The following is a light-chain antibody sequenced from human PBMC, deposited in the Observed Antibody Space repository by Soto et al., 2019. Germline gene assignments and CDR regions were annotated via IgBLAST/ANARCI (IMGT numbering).Light chain of an antibody. J-gene: IGKJ1*01. CDR3: QQYGSLPWT. Sequence: EIVLTQSPGTLSLSPGERATLSCRASQSVSSNYLTWYQQKPGQAPRLLIYRASIRATGIPDRFSGSGSGTDFTLTISRLEPEDFAVYYCQQYGSLPWTFGRGTKVEIK. CDR2: RAS. V-gene: IGKV3-20*01. CDR1: QSVSSNY.